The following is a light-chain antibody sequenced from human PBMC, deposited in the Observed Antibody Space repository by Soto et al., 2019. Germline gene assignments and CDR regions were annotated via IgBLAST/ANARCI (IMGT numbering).Light chain of an antibody. CDR2: DVS. CDR3: SSYTGSSTYV. J-gene: IGLJ1*01. V-gene: IGLV2-14*03. Sequence: QSALTQPASVSGSPGQSITISCTGTSSDVGGYNYVSWYQQHPGKAPKLMIYDVSNRPSGVSNRFSGSKSGNTASLTISGLQTEDEYDYYCSSYTGSSTYVFGTGTKVTVL. CDR1: SSDVGGYNY.